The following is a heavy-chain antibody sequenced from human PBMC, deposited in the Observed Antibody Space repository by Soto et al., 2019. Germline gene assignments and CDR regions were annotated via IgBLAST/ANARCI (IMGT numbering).Heavy chain of an antibody. D-gene: IGHD1-1*01. Sequence: SDTLSLTCAVYGGSFSGYYWSWIRQPPGKGLEWIGEINHSGSTNYNPSLKSRVTISVDTSKNQFSLKLSSVTAADTAVYYCATELTLPGTQYDAFDIWGQGTMVNVSS. CDR2: INHSGST. J-gene: IGHJ3*02. V-gene: IGHV4-34*01. CDR1: GGSFSGYY. CDR3: ATELTLPGTQYDAFDI.